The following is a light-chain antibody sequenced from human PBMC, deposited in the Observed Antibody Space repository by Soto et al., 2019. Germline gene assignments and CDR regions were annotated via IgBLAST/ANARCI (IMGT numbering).Light chain of an antibody. Sequence: QSALTQPASVSGSPGQSIAISCTGVRTDVADGYDYVSWYQQHPGQAPQLIIYDVSNRPSVVSDRFSGSKSGNTASLTISGLQAEDEAEYYCSSYTSSTPLYVFGTGTKVTVL. V-gene: IGLV2-14*03. CDR1: RTDVADGYDY. J-gene: IGLJ1*01. CDR2: DVS. CDR3: SSYTSSTPLYV.